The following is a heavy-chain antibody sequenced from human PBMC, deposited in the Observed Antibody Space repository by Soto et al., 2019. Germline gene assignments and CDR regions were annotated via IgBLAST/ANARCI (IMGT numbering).Heavy chain of an antibody. Sequence: SETLSLTYSVSGGSITTYYWSWIRHPPGKGLEWIGYMYYSGSISYNPSLRSRATISGDTSKNHFALKLTTVTAADTAVYYCARLGGAVRPLSAFDSWGQGTMVTVSS. CDR1: GGSITTYY. CDR3: ARLGGAVRPLSAFDS. CDR2: MYYSGSI. D-gene: IGHD6-6*01. J-gene: IGHJ3*02. V-gene: IGHV4-59*01.